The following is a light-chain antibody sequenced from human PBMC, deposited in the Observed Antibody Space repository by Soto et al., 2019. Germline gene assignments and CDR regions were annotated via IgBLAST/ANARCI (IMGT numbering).Light chain of an antibody. Sequence: DIQMTHSPSTLSASVGDRVTITCRASQSINTWLAWYQLKPGRAPKLLISKASTLESGVSSRFSGSGSGTEFTLTISSLQPDDFATYYCQQYQTYSQFGQGTKVEIK. J-gene: IGKJ1*01. CDR2: KAS. CDR1: QSINTW. CDR3: QQYQTYSQ. V-gene: IGKV1-5*03.